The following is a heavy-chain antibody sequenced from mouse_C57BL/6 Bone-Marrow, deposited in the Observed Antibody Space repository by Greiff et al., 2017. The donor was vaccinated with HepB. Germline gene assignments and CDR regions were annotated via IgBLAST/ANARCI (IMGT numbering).Heavy chain of an antibody. CDR2: IWWNDDK. Sequence: QVTLKVSGPGILQPSQTLSLTCSFSGFSLSTSNMGIGWIRQPSGKGLEWLAHIWWNDDKYYNPSLKSRLTISKDTSNNQVFLTITSVDTADTDTYYCAQINYDDYDFDYWGQGTTLTVSS. D-gene: IGHD2-4*01. J-gene: IGHJ2*01. CDR3: AQINYDDYDFDY. V-gene: IGHV8-5*01. CDR1: GFSLSTSNMG.